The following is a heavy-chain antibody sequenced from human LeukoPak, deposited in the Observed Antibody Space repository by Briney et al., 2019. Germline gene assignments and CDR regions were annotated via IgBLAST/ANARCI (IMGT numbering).Heavy chain of an antibody. CDR3: ARGRRILGGPENAGDFFDF. J-gene: IGHJ4*01. CDR1: GYTLTDYY. V-gene: IGHV1-2*02. D-gene: IGHD3-16*01. CDR2: INPNSGAT. Sequence: ASVKVSCKASGYTLTDYYLHWVRQAPGQGLKWMGWINPNSGATHYAQSIQARVTMTRDTSIASSYMELTGLVSDDTAVYYCARGRRILGGPENAGDFFDFWGQGSLVTVSS.